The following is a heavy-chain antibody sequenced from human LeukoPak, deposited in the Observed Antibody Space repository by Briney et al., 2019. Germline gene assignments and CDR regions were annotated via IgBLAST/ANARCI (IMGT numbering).Heavy chain of an antibody. D-gene: IGHD6-19*01. V-gene: IGHV3-48*02. J-gene: IGHJ5*02. CDR3: ARDPVAGTSTGYWFDP. CDR1: GFTFSSYS. CDR2: ISSSSTI. Sequence: GGSLRLSCAASGFTFSSYSMNWVRQAPGKGLEWVSYISSSSTIYYADSVKGRFTISRDNAKNSLYLQMNSLRDEDTAVYYCARDPVAGTSTGYWFDPWGQGTLVTVSS.